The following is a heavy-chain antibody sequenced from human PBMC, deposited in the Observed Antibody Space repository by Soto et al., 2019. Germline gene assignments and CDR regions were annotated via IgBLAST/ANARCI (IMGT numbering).Heavy chain of an antibody. CDR2: IYYSGST. CDR3: ARVHLRDGYDDFVY. J-gene: IGHJ4*02. V-gene: IGHV4-59*08. D-gene: IGHD5-12*01. Sequence: LSETLSLTCTVSGGSISSYYWSWIRQPPGKGLEWIGYIYYSGSTNYNPSLKSRVTISVDTSKNQFSLKLSSVTAADTAVYYCARVHLRDGYDDFVYWGQGTLVTVSS. CDR1: GGSISSYY.